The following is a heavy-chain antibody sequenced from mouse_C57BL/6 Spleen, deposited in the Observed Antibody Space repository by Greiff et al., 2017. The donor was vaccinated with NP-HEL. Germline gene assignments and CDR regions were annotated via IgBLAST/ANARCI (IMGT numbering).Heavy chain of an antibody. CDR3: ARNTDYDDYAMDY. J-gene: IGHJ4*01. D-gene: IGHD2-4*01. CDR1: GYAFSSYW. CDR2: IYPGDGDT. V-gene: IGHV1-80*01. Sequence: QVQLQQSGAELVKPGASVKISCKASGYAFSSYWMNWVKQRPGKGLAWIGQIYPGDGDTNYNGKFKGKATLTADKSSSTAYMQLSSLTSEDSAVYFCARNTDYDDYAMDYWGQGTSVTVSS.